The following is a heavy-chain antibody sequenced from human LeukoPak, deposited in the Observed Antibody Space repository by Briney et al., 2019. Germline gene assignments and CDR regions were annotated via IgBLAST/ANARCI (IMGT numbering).Heavy chain of an antibody. Sequence: SVKVSCKASGGTFSSYAISWVRQGPGQGLEWMGGIIPIFGTANYAQKFQGRVTITADESTSTAYMELSSLRSEDTAVYYCARDSGSYYFFDDWGQGTLVTVSS. D-gene: IGHD1-26*01. CDR2: IIPIFGTA. CDR3: ARDSGSYYFFDD. V-gene: IGHV1-69*13. J-gene: IGHJ4*02. CDR1: GGTFSSYA.